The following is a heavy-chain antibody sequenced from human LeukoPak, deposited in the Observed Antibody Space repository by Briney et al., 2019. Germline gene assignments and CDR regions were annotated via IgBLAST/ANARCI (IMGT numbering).Heavy chain of an antibody. CDR1: GDSFSSYG. V-gene: IGHV1-69*13. CDR2: FIPIFRTP. Sequence: SVKVSCKASGDSFSSYGVSWVRQAPGQGFEWMGGFIPIFRTPDYAQNFQGRVTFTADESTSTAYMELRGLTSDDTAVYYCARAEGLLRLGFDYWGQGTLVTVSA. CDR3: ARAEGLLRLGFDY. D-gene: IGHD3-16*01. J-gene: IGHJ4*02.